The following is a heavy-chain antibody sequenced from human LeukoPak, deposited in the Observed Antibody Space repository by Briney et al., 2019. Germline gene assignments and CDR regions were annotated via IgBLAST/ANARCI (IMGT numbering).Heavy chain of an antibody. V-gene: IGHV3-23*01. J-gene: IGHJ4*02. Sequence: GGSLRLSCAASGFTFSGYAMSWVRQAPGKGLEWVSTISDNGGRTYYADSVKGRFTISRDNSKNTLFLQMNSLRAEDSAVYYCATDREGDPSAYYLVGGQGTLVTVSS. D-gene: IGHD3-22*01. CDR1: GFTFSGYA. CDR2: ISDNGGRT. CDR3: ATDREGDPSAYYLV.